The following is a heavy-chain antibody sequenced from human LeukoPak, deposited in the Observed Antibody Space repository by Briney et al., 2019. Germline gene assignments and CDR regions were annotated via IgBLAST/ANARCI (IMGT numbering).Heavy chain of an antibody. D-gene: IGHD6-13*01. Sequence: GGSLRLSCAASGFTFSSYAMSWVRQAPGKGLEWVSAISGSGGSTYYADSVKGRFTISRDNSKNTLYLQMNSLRAEDTAVYYCAKDRRGYSSSWYGYFDHWGRGTLVTVSS. CDR2: ISGSGGST. CDR3: AKDRRGYSSSWYGYFDH. J-gene: IGHJ4*02. CDR1: GFTFSSYA. V-gene: IGHV3-23*01.